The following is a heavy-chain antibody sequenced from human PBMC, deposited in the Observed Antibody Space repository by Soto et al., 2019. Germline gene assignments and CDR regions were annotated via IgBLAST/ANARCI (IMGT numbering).Heavy chain of an antibody. D-gene: IGHD6-13*01. CDR3: ARHPSSSWRVSYYGMHV. J-gene: IGHJ6*02. Sequence: GESLKISCKGSGYSFTSYWISWLRQMPGKVLEWMGRIDPSDSYTNYSPSFQGHVTISADKSISTAYLQWSSLKASDTAMYYCARHPSSSWRVSYYGMHVWGQATTVTVSS. V-gene: IGHV5-10-1*01. CDR1: GYSFTSYW. CDR2: IDPSDSYT.